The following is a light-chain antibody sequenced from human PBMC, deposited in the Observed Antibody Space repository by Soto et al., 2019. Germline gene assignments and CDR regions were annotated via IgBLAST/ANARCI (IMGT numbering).Light chain of an antibody. CDR1: QSISKY. J-gene: IGKJ3*01. CDR2: AAS. V-gene: IGKV1-39*01. CDR3: QQSYNLKFT. Sequence: DIQMTQSPSSLSASVGDRISITCRASQSISKYLHWYQQKPGKAPKLLIYAASTLQSGVPSRFSGSESGTNFTLTISSLQPEDIGTSYCQQSYNLKFTFGPGTKVDIK.